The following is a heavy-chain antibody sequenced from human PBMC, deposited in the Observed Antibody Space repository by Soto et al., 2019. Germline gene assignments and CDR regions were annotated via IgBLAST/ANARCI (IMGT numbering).Heavy chain of an antibody. CDR3: AKDSAGVAVAGTAPDY. CDR2: ISYDGSNK. V-gene: IGHV3-30*18. Sequence: QVQLVESGGGVVQPGRSLRLSCAASGFTFSSYGMHWVRQAPGKGLEWVAVISYDGSNKYYADSVKGRFTISRDNSKNTLYLKMNSLRAEDTAVYYCAKDSAGVAVAGTAPDYWGQGTLVTVSS. J-gene: IGHJ4*02. D-gene: IGHD6-19*01. CDR1: GFTFSSYG.